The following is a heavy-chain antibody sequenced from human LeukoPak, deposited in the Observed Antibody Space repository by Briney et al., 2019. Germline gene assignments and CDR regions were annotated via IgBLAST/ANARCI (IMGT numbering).Heavy chain of an antibody. Sequence: GGSLRLSCAASGFTVISNYMSWVRQAPGKGLEWVSLIYTGGSTYYADSVKGRFIISRDNSKNTVYLQMNSLRAEDTAVYYCAKDRGWAGATWGFDYWGQGTLVTVSS. J-gene: IGHJ4*02. CDR2: IYTGGST. CDR1: GFTVISNY. D-gene: IGHD1-26*01. CDR3: AKDRGWAGATWGFDY. V-gene: IGHV3-66*01.